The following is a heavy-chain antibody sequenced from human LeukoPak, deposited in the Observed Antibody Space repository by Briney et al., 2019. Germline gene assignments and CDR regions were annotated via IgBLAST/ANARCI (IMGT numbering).Heavy chain of an antibody. CDR1: GFTFGDYA. CDR2: IRSKAYGGTT. CDR3: TRESSHYDTLTGYQPNLFDY. J-gene: IGHJ4*02. V-gene: IGHV3-49*04. Sequence: GGSLRLSCTASGFTFGDYAMSWVRQAPGKGLEWVGFIRSKAYGGTTEYAASVKGRFTISRDDSKSIAYLQMNSLKTEDTAVYYCTRESSHYDTLTGYQPNLFDYWGQGTLVTVSS. D-gene: IGHD3-9*01.